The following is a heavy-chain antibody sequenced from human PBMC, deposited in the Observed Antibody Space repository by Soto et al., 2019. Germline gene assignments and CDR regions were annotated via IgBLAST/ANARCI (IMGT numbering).Heavy chain of an antibody. CDR1: GGSFSGYY. J-gene: IGHJ6*02. D-gene: IGHD2-2*01. Sequence: SETLSLTCAVYGGSFSGYYWSWIRQPPGKGLEWIGETNHSGSTNYNPSLKSRVTISVDTSKNQFSLKPSSVTAADTAVYYCAREYCSSTSCSYYYYYGMDVWGQGTTVTVSS. CDR2: TNHSGST. V-gene: IGHV4-34*01. CDR3: AREYCSSTSCSYYYYYGMDV.